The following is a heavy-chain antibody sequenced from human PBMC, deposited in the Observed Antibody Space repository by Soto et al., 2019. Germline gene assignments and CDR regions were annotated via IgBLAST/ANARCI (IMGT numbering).Heavy chain of an antibody. J-gene: IGHJ6*02. Sequence: QVQLVQSGAEVKKPGASVKVSCKASGYTFTSYGISWVRQAPGQGLEWMGWISAYNGNTNYAQKSQSRVTMNTDTSTSTAYMELRSLRSDDTAVYYCARDAAELGYYSYGMDVWGQGTTVTVSS. V-gene: IGHV1-18*01. CDR2: ISAYNGNT. CDR3: ARDAAELGYYSYGMDV. CDR1: GYTFTSYG. D-gene: IGHD1-7*01.